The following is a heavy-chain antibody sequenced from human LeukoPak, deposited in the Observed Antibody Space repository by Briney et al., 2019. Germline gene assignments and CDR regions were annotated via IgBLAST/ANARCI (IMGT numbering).Heavy chain of an antibody. D-gene: IGHD6-13*01. J-gene: IGHJ4*02. CDR3: ARGNRVAAAGTPYYFDY. V-gene: IGHV4-59*01. Sequence: SETLSLTCTVSGGSISSYYWSWIRQPPGKGLEWIGYIYYSGSTNYNPSLKSRVTISVDTSKNQFSLKLSSVTAADTAVYYCARGNRVAAAGTPYYFDYWGQGTLVTVSS. CDR2: IYYSGST. CDR1: GGSISSYY.